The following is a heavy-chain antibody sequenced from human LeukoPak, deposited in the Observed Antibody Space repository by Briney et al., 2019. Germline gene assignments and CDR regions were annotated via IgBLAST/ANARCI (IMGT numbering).Heavy chain of an antibody. CDR1: GDSISNSNYY. V-gene: IGHV4-39*01. Sequence: PSETLSLTCTVSGDSISNSNYYWGWIRQPPGKGLEWTGTISYSGTTYYSPSLKSRVTISVDTSKNQFSLKLSSVTAADTAVYYCARRGYNYGLDYWGQGTLVTVSS. CDR3: ARRGYNYGLDY. D-gene: IGHD5-18*01. J-gene: IGHJ4*02. CDR2: ISYSGTT.